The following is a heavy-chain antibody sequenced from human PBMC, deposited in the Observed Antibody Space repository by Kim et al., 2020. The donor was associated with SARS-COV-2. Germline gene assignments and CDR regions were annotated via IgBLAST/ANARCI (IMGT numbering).Heavy chain of an antibody. CDR3: AKDDCGKFTRFLYSSSCSRSIFVDY. CDR2: ISYDGSNK. V-gene: IGHV3-30*18. Sequence: GGSLRLSCAASGFTFSSCGMHWVRQAPGKGLEWVAVISYDGSNKYYADSVKGRFTISRDNSKNTLYLQMNSLKAEDTAVYYCAKDDCGKFTRFLYSSSCSRSIFVDYWGQGTLVTVSS. D-gene: IGHD6-13*01. CDR1: GFTFSSCG. J-gene: IGHJ4*02.